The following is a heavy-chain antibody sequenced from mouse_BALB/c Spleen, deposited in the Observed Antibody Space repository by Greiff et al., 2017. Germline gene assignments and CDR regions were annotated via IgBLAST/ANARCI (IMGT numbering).Heavy chain of an antibody. CDR2: INPSNGRT. J-gene: IGHJ4*01. V-gene: IGHV1S81*02. CDR3: ARERGMDY. Sequence: QAQLQQPGAELVKPGASVKLSCKASGYTFTSYWMHWVKQRPGQGLEWIGEINPSNGRTNYNEKFKSKATLTVDKSSSTAYMQLSSLTSEDSAVYYCARERGMDYWGQGTSVTVSS. CDR1: GYTFTSYW.